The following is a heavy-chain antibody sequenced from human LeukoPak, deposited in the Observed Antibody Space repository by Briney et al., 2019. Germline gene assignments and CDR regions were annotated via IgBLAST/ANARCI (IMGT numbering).Heavy chain of an antibody. D-gene: IGHD1-7*01. Sequence: GGSLRLSCAASGFTFSSYAMHWVRQAPGKGLEWVAVISYDGSNKYYPGSVRGRFTISRDNSKNTIYLQMDSLRAEDTAIYYCARDYWWNYDYWGQGILVTVSS. J-gene: IGHJ4*02. CDR3: ARDYWWNYDY. V-gene: IGHV3-30-3*01. CDR2: ISYDGSNK. CDR1: GFTFSSYA.